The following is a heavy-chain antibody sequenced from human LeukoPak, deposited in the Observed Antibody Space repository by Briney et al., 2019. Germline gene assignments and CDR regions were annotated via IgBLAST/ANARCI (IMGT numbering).Heavy chain of an antibody. Sequence: GGSLRLSCAASGFTFNNYAMTWVRQAPGKGLEWVSGISASGGSTHYADSVRGRFAISRDNSKNTLYMQMNSLRAEDTAVYYCAKDLGFGNGDYVVWGQGTLVSVSS. D-gene: IGHD4-17*01. CDR2: ISASGGST. V-gene: IGHV3-23*01. CDR1: GFTFNNYA. J-gene: IGHJ4*02. CDR3: AKDLGFGNGDYVV.